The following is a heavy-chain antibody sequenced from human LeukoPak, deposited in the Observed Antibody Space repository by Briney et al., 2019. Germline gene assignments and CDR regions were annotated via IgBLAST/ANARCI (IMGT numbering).Heavy chain of an antibody. V-gene: IGHV3-15*01. CDR3: TVSTYGYIVY. J-gene: IGHJ4*02. D-gene: IGHD3-10*01. CDR1: GFTFSNAW. CDR2: IKSKTNGETT. Sequence: PGGSLRLSCAGSGFTFSNAWMTWVRQAPGKGLEWVGLIKSKTNGETTDYGAPVKGRFAISRDDSKNTLYLQMNSLKTEDTAVYYCTVSTYGYIVYWGQGTLVTVSS.